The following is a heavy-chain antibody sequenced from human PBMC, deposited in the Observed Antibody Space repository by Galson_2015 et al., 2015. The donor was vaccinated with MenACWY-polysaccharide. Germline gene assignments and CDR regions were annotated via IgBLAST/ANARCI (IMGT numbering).Heavy chain of an antibody. Sequence: SLRLSCAASGFTFSSYAMSWVRQAPGKGLEWVSAISGSGGSTYYADSVKGRFTISRDNSKNTLYLQMNSLRAEDTAVYYCAKLPTEQWLVRPYFDYWGQGTLGTVSS. CDR1: GFTFSSYA. V-gene: IGHV3-23*01. J-gene: IGHJ4*02. CDR3: AKLPTEQWLVRPYFDY. CDR2: ISGSGGST. D-gene: IGHD6-19*01.